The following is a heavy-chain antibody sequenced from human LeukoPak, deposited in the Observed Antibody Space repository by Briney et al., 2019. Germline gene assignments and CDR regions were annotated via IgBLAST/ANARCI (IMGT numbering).Heavy chain of an antibody. D-gene: IGHD6-6*01. CDR1: GYRFTNYW. V-gene: IGHV5-51*01. CDR3: ARGAARDYMDV. Sequence: PGESLKISCKGSGYRFTNYWIGWVRQLPGKGLEWMGIIYPGDSDTRYSPSFQGQVTISADKSINTAYLQWSSLKASDTAMYYCARGAARDYMDVWGKGTTVTVSS. J-gene: IGHJ6*03. CDR2: IYPGDSDT.